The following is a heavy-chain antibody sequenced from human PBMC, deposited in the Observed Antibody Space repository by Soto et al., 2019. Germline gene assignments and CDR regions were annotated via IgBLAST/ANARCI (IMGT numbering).Heavy chain of an antibody. CDR3: AKDSLLIGPLHPQQHKPNGFYGPSY. CDR1: GFTFSSYA. J-gene: IGHJ4*02. D-gene: IGHD3-3*01. V-gene: IGHV3-23*01. Sequence: SGGSLRLSCAASGFTFSSYAMSWVRQAPGKGLEWVSAISGSGGSTYYADSVKGRFTISRDNSKNTLYLQMNSLRAEDTAVYYCAKDSLLIGPLHPQQHKPNGFYGPSYWGQGTLVTVSS. CDR2: ISGSGGST.